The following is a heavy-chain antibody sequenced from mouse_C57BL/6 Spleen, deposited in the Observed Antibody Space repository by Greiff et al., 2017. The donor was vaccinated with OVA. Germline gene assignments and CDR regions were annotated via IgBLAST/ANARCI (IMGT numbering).Heavy chain of an antibody. D-gene: IGHD2-4*01. V-gene: IGHV1-69*01. Sequence: QVQLQQSGAELVMPGASVKLSCKASGYTFTSYWMHWVKQRPGQGLEWIGEIDPSDSYTNYNQKFKGKSTLTVDKSSSTAYMQLSSLTSEDSAVYYCARGYDYDTWFAYWGQGTLVTVSA. CDR3: ARGYDYDTWFAY. CDR1: GYTFTSYW. CDR2: IDPSDSYT. J-gene: IGHJ3*01.